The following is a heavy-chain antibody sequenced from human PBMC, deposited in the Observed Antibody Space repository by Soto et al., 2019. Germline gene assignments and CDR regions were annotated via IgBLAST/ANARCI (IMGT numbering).Heavy chain of an antibody. V-gene: IGHV3-23*01. Sequence: EVQLLESGGGLVQPGGSLRLSCAASGFTFSSYAMSWVRQAPGKGLEWVSAISGSGGSTYYADSVKGRFTISRDNSKNTLYLQMNSLRAEDTPVYNCAKEGLRAGGSGSPHTKPNRWGQGTLVPVSS. CDR3: AKEGLRAGGSGSPHTKPNR. J-gene: IGHJ4*02. D-gene: IGHD3-10*01. CDR1: GFTFSSYA. CDR2: ISGSGGST.